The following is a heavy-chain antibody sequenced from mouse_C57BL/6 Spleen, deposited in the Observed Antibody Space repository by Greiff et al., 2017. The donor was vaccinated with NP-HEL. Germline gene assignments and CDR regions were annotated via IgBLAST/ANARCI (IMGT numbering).Heavy chain of an antibody. CDR1: GYSFTGYY. CDR2: INPSTGGT. V-gene: IGHV1-42*01. J-gene: IGHJ3*01. D-gene: IGHD1-1*02. CDR3: ARGEDYFAY. Sequence: VQLQQSGPELVKPGASVKISCKASGYSFTGYYMNWVKQSPEKSLEWIGEINPSTGGTTYNQKFKAKATLTVDKSSSTAYMQLKSLTSEDSAVYYCARGEDYFAYWGQGTLVTVSA.